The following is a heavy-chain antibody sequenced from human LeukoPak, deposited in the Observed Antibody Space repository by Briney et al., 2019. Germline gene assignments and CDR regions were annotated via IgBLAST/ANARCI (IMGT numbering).Heavy chain of an antibody. CDR3: AREATYGSSS. D-gene: IGHD3-10*01. V-gene: IGHV4-59*12. J-gene: IGHJ4*02. CDR1: GGSISIYY. CDR2: IYYSGST. Sequence: SETLSLTCTVSGGSISIYYWSWIRQPPGKGLEWIGYIYYSGSTNYNPSLKSRVTISVDTSKNQFSLKLSSVTAADTAVYYCAREATYGSSSWGQGTLVTVSS.